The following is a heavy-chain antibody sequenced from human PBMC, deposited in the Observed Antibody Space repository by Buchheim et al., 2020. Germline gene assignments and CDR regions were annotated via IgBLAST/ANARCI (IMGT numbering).Heavy chain of an antibody. Sequence: EVQLVESGGGLVQPGGSLRLSCAASGFTFSSYAMSWVRQAPGKGLEWVSAISGSGGSIYYADSVKGRFTISRDNSKNTLYLQMNSVRAEDTALFYCARAPRASSVCDFYYYFDLWGQGT. D-gene: IGHD5/OR15-5a*01. CDR1: GFTFSSYA. CDR3: ARAPRASSVCDFYYYFDL. J-gene: IGHJ4*02. V-gene: IGHV3-23*04. CDR2: ISGSGGSI.